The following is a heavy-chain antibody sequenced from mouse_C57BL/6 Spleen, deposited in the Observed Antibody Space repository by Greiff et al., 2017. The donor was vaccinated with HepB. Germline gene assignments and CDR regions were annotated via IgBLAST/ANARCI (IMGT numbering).Heavy chain of an antibody. D-gene: IGHD1-1*01. CDR3: ARDEVITTVVGPFAY. CDR2: ISDGGSYT. V-gene: IGHV5-4*01. J-gene: IGHJ3*01. Sequence: EVKLVESGGGLVKPGGSLKLSCAASGFTFSSYAMSWVRQTPEKRLEWVATISDGGSYTYYPDNVKGRFTISRDNAKNNLYLQMSHLKSEDTAMYYCARDEVITTVVGPFAYWGQGTLVTVSA. CDR1: GFTFSSYA.